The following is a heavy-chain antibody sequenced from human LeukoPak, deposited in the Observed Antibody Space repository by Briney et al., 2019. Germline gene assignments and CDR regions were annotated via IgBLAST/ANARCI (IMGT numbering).Heavy chain of an antibody. Sequence: SGGSLRLSCAASGFTFSTYGMHWVRQAPGKGLEWVTFIRFDGSNKYYADSVKGRFTISRDNSKNTLYLEMNSLRAEDTAVYYCAKAKPPRNPKMTYAMRGYFDYWGQGTLVTVSS. CDR1: GFTFSTYG. CDR2: IRFDGSNK. V-gene: IGHV3-30*02. J-gene: IGHJ4*02. D-gene: IGHD1-14*01. CDR3: AKAKPPRNPKMTYAMRGYFDY.